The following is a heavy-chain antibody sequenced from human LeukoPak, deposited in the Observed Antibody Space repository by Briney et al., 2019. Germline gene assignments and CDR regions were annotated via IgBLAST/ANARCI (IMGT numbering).Heavy chain of an antibody. CDR2: INHSGST. Sequence: SETLSLTCAVYGGSFSGYYWSWIRQPPGKGLEWIGEINHSGSTNYNPSLKGRVTISVDTSKNQFSLRLTSVTAADTAVYYCARDSISLSYGGLDYWGQGALVTVSS. V-gene: IGHV4-34*01. J-gene: IGHJ4*02. CDR3: ARDSISLSYGGLDY. CDR1: GGSFSGYY. D-gene: IGHD5-18*01.